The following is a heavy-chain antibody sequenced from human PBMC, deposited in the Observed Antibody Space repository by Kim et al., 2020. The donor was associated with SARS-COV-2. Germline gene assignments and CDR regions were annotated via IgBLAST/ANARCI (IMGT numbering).Heavy chain of an antibody. CDR2: INPNSGGT. V-gene: IGHV1-2*06. D-gene: IGHD1-26*01. J-gene: IGHJ5*02. Sequence: ASVKVSCKASGYTFTGYYMHWVRQAPGQGLECMGRINPNSGGTNYAQKFQGRVTMTRDTSISTAYMELSRLRSDDTAVYYCARDRAYSGSYPGWFDPWGQGTLVTVSS. CDR1: GYTFTGYY. CDR3: ARDRAYSGSYPGWFDP.